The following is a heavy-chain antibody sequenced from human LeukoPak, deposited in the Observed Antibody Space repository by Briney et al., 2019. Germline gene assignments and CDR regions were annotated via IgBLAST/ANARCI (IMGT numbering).Heavy chain of an antibody. J-gene: IGHJ4*02. CDR2: IYYSGST. Sequence: SENLSLTCTVSGGSISSYYWSWIRQPPGKGLEWIGYIYYSGSTNYNPSLKSRVTISVDTSKNQFSLKLSSVTAADTAVYYCARGTTNDYGDYGLFDYWGQGTLVTVSS. CDR3: ARGTTNDYGDYGLFDY. D-gene: IGHD4-17*01. CDR1: GGSISSYY. V-gene: IGHV4-59*01.